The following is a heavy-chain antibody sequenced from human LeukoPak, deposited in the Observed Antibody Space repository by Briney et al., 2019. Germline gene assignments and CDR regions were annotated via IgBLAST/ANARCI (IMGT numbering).Heavy chain of an antibody. V-gene: IGHV1-8*01. CDR1: GYTFTSYD. Sequence: GASVKVSCKASGYTFTSYDINWVRQATGQGLEWMGWMNPNSGNTGYAQKFQGRVTMTRNTSISTAYMELSSLRSEDTAVYYCARDSPPPRSTSLLSELLGWFDPWGQGTLVTVSS. CDR3: ARDSPPPRSTSLLSELLGWFDP. D-gene: IGHD2-2*01. CDR2: MNPNSGNT. J-gene: IGHJ5*02.